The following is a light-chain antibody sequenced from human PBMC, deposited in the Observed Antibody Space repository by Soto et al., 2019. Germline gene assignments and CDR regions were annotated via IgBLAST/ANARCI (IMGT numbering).Light chain of an antibody. CDR2: VAS. V-gene: IGKV3-15*01. Sequence: EIVMTQSPATLSVSPGERASLSCRASQSVGSNLAWYQQTAGQAPRLLIYVASTRATGIPDRFSGSGSGTEFNLTISSLQSEDFAVYSCQKDTIWPYTFGQGTKLEIK. J-gene: IGKJ2*01. CDR1: QSVGSN. CDR3: QKDTIWPYT.